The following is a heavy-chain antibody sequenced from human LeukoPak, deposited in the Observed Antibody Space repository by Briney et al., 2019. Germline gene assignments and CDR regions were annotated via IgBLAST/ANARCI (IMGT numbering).Heavy chain of an antibody. J-gene: IGHJ4*02. V-gene: IGHV1-2*02. CDR1: GYTFTGYY. Sequence: ASVKVSCKASGYTFTGYYMHWVRQAPGQGLEWMGWINPNSGDTNYSQKFQGRVSMTRDTSINTAYMELSRLTSDDTAVYYCARVPSALDYYDSSEGGYWGQGTLVTVSS. D-gene: IGHD3-22*01. CDR2: INPNSGDT. CDR3: ARVPSALDYYDSSEGGY.